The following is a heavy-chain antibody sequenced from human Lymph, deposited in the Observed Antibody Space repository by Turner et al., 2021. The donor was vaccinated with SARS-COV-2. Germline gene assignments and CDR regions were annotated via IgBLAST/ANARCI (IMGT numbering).Heavy chain of an antibody. CDR1: GFTFDDYA. CDR2: ISGDGGGT. J-gene: IGHJ4*02. V-gene: IGHV3-43*02. Sequence: EVQLVESGGGVVQPGRSLSLSCAASGFTFDDYAMHGVRQAPGKGLEWVSLISGDGGGTYYADSVKGRFTISRDNSKNSLSLQMNSLRAEDTALYYCAKDPGYCSGGSCYSRTYFDFWGQGTLVTVSA. CDR3: AKDPGYCSGGSCYSRTYFDF. D-gene: IGHD2-15*01.